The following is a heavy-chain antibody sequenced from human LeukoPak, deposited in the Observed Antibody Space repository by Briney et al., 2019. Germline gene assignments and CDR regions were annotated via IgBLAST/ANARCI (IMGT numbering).Heavy chain of an antibody. J-gene: IGHJ4*02. CDR2: IRYDGSDK. CDR3: ANPFSSGADFDY. Sequence: WGSLRLFCSAAWFTFNSYDKDWVRQAPGQGLGGVGFIRYDGSDKYYADSVKGRFTISRDNSKNTLYLQMNSLRAEDTAVYYCANPFSSGADFDYWGQGTLVTVSS. CDR1: WFTFNSYD. D-gene: IGHD7-27*01. V-gene: IGHV3-30*02.